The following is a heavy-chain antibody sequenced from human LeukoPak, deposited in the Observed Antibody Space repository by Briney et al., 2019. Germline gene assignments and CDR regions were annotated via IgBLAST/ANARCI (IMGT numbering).Heavy chain of an antibody. D-gene: IGHD5-24*01. V-gene: IGHV1-46*01. CDR3: ARDNSVRDEAWWFNP. J-gene: IGHJ5*02. CDR2: ISPSGGST. Sequence: ASVKVSCKAFGYTFTSNYMHWVRQAPGQGPEWMGVISPSGGSTTYAQKFKGKVTLTRDMSTSTDYLELSSLRSEDTAVYYCARDNSVRDEAWWFNPWGQGTLVTVSS. CDR1: GYTFTSNY.